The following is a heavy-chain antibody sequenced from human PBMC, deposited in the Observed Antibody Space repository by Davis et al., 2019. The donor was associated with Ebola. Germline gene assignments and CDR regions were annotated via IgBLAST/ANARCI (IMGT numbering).Heavy chain of an antibody. V-gene: IGHV1-69*13. Sequence: SVQVSCKASVGTFSDYVFSWVRQAPGQGLEWMGGISPKLGTTDFRQNFQDRMTITADESASTAYMELRSLTSEDTAVYYCAIYLTNWGQGTLVSVSS. CDR2: ISPKLGTT. CDR1: VGTFSDYV. D-gene: IGHD2/OR15-2a*01. CDR3: AIYLTN. J-gene: IGHJ4*02.